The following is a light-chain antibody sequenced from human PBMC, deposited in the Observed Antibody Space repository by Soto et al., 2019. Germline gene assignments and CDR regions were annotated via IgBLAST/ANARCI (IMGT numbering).Light chain of an antibody. CDR3: CSYTTSNTFV. V-gene: IGLV2-14*01. Sequence: QSALTQPASVSGSLGQSITISWSGTSSDVGAYNYVSWYQQYPGKAPKLMIYHVTDRPSGVSNRFSGSKSGNTASLTISGLQAEDEADYYCCSYTTSNTFVFGTGTKLTVL. CDR2: HVT. CDR1: SSDVGAYNY. J-gene: IGLJ1*01.